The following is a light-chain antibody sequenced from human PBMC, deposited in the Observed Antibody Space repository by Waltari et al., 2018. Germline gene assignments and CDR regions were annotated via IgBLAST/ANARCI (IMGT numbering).Light chain of an antibody. Sequence: QAALTQPASVSGSPGQSITISCTGSSTDVGGYNFVSWYQQHPGKAPKLILYDVSHRPSGVSNRFSGSKSANSVSLTISGLQADDEADYYCSSSASNTVLFGGGTKLTV. J-gene: IGLJ2*01. CDR3: SSSASNTVL. CDR2: DVS. CDR1: STDVGGYNF. V-gene: IGLV2-14*03.